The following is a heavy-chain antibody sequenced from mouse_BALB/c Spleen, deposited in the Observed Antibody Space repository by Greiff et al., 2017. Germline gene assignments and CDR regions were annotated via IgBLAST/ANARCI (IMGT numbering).Heavy chain of an antibody. CDR3: ARGFRSPYAMDY. Sequence: EVQVVESGGGLVKPGGSLKLSCAASGFTFSDYYMYWVRQTPEKRLEWVATISDGGSYTYYPDSVKGRFTISRDNAKNNLYLQMSSLKSEDTAMYYCARGFRSPYAMDYWGQGTSVTVSS. CDR1: GFTFSDYY. V-gene: IGHV5-4*02. J-gene: IGHJ4*01. CDR2: ISDGGSYT.